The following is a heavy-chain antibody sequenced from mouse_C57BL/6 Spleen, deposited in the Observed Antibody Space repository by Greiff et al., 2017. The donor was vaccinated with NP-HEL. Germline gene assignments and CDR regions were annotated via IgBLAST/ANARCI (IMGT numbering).Heavy chain of an antibody. Sequence: QVQLQQSGPGLVQPSQSLSITCTVSGFSLTSYGVHWVRQSPGKGLEWLGVIWSGGSTDYNAAFISRLSISKDNSKSQVFFKMNSLQADDTAIYYCARIYDGYHYYAMDYWGQGTSVTVSS. J-gene: IGHJ4*01. V-gene: IGHV2-2*01. CDR3: ARIYDGYHYYAMDY. D-gene: IGHD2-3*01. CDR1: GFSLTSYG. CDR2: IWSGGST.